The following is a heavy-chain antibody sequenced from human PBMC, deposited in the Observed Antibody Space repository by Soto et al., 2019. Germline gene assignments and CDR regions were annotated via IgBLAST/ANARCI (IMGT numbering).Heavy chain of an antibody. D-gene: IGHD6-6*01. CDR2: IGTAGDT. J-gene: IGHJ2*01. Sequence: GGSLRLSCAASGFIFSDYWMNWVRQAPGKGLEWVSAIGTAGDTYYPGSVKGRFTISRENAKNSLYLQMNSLRAEDTAVYYCARDRQLGVRRWWYFDIWGRGTLVTVSS. CDR3: ARDRQLGVRRWWYFDI. CDR1: GFIFSDYW. V-gene: IGHV3-13*01.